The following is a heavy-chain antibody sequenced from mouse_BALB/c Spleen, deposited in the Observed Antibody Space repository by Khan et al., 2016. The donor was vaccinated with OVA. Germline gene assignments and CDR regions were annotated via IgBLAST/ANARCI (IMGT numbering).Heavy chain of an antibody. V-gene: IGHV5-17*02. CDR2: ISSDSNTI. Sequence: LVQSGGSRKLSCAASGFTFTSYGMHWIRQAPEKGLEGVAYISSDSNTIYYADTVKGRFTISRDNPKNTLFLQMTSLRSGDTAMYFCATSYFYGYYLDYWGQGTTLTVSS. CDR1: GFTFTSYG. D-gene: IGHD1-1*01. CDR3: ATSYFYGYYLDY. J-gene: IGHJ2*01.